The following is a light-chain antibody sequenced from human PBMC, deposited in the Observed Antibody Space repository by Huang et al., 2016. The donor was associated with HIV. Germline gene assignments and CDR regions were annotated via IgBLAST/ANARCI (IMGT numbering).Light chain of an antibody. Sequence: EIVMTQSPLSLSVTPGEPASISCRSSQSLLHSSGYIYLDWYLQKPGQSPQLLIYLGSHRASGVPGRFSGRASGTDFTLKISRVEAEDVGVYYCMQALQTPGTFGGGTKVEIK. CDR2: LGS. V-gene: IGKV2-28*01. J-gene: IGKJ4*01. CDR3: MQALQTPGT. CDR1: QSLLHSSGYIY.